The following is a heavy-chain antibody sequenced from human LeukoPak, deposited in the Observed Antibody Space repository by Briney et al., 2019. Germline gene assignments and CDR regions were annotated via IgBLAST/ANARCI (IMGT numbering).Heavy chain of an antibody. J-gene: IGHJ4*02. CDR1: GFNFSSYA. CDR3: ARGVVRDYASDY. D-gene: IGHD2-8*01. V-gene: IGHV3-23*01. CDR2: ISGSGGST. Sequence: GGSLRLFCAASGFNFSSYAMSWVRQAPGKGLEWVSAISGSGGSTYYADSVKGRFTISRDNAKNSLFLQMKSLRAEDKAVYYCARGVVRDYASDYWGQGTLVTVSS.